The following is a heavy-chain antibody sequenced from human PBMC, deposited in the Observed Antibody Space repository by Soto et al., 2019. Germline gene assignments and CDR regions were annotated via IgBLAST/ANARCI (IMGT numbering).Heavy chain of an antibody. CDR2: ISYDGSNK. CDR3: ARDFTGSGKYFQH. J-gene: IGHJ1*01. V-gene: IGHV3-30-3*01. D-gene: IGHD3-9*01. Sequence: GGSLRLSCAASGFTFSSYAMHWVRQAPGKGLEWVAVISYDGSNKYYADSVKGRFTISRDNSKDTLYLQMSSLRVEDTGIYYCARDFTGSGKYFQHWGQGTLVTAPQ. CDR1: GFTFSSYA.